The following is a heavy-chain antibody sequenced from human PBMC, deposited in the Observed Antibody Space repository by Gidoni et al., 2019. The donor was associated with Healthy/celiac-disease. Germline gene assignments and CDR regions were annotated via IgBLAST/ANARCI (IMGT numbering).Heavy chain of an antibody. Sequence: QVQLLQSGAEVKKPGASEKVSCKASVSTSTSYDINWVRQAIGQGLEWMGWMNPNSGNTGYAQKFQGRVTMTRNTSISTAYMELSSLRSEDTAVYYCARGGKPNYDILTGYLNWFDPWGQGTLVTVSS. CDR3: ARGGKPNYDILTGYLNWFDP. CDR1: VSTSTSYD. D-gene: IGHD3-9*01. J-gene: IGHJ5*02. V-gene: IGHV1-8*01. CDR2: MNPNSGNT.